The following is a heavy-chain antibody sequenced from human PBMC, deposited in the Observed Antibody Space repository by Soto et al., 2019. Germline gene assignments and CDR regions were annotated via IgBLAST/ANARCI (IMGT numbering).Heavy chain of an antibody. CDR3: ARSGIRIFGVVPRDDAFDI. CDR1: GGTFSSYA. J-gene: IGHJ3*02. D-gene: IGHD3-3*01. V-gene: IGHV1-69*13. Sequence: SVKVSCKASGGTFSSYAISWVRQAPGQGLEWMGGIIPIFGTANYAQKFQGRVTITADESTSTAYMELSSLRSEDTAVYYCARSGIRIFGVVPRDDAFDIWGQGTTVTVSS. CDR2: IIPIFGTA.